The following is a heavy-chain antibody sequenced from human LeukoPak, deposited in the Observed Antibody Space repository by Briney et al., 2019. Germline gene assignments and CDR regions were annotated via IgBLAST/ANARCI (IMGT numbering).Heavy chain of an antibody. Sequence: PSETLSLTCTVSGGSISSYYWSWIRQPPGKGLEWIGYIYYSGSTNYNPSLKSRVTISVDTSKSQFSLKLSSVTAADTAVYYCARGDYGDYYGYWGQGTPVTVSS. V-gene: IGHV4-59*08. CDR1: GGSISSYY. J-gene: IGHJ4*02. D-gene: IGHD4-17*01. CDR3: ARGDYGDYYGY. CDR2: IYYSGST.